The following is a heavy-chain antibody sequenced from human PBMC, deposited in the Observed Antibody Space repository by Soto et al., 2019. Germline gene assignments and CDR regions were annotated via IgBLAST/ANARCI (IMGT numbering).Heavy chain of an antibody. CDR1: GGTFSSYA. CDR3: AEHGDLYLDA. J-gene: IGHJ4*02. CDR2: ITPISGIA. V-gene: IGHV1-69*02. Sequence: QVQMVQSGAEVKKPGSSVRVSCKASGGTFSSYAISWVRQAPGQGLEWMGKITPISGIANYAQKFQGSVTITADKSTNTVSMQLSSLRSEDTAVYFCAEHGDLYLDAWGQGTLVTVSS.